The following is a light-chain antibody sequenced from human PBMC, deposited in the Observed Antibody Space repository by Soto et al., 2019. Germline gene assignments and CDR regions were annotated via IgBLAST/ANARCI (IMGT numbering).Light chain of an antibody. CDR2: GAS. Sequence: EIVLTQSPGTLSLSPGERATLSCRASPSVSSIYLAWYQQKPGQAPRLLMSGASRRATGVPDRFSGSGSGTDFTLTISRLEPEDFAVYYCQQRSNWPPFTFGQGTRLEI. CDR3: QQRSNWPPFT. J-gene: IGKJ5*01. V-gene: IGKV3D-20*02. CDR1: PSVSSIY.